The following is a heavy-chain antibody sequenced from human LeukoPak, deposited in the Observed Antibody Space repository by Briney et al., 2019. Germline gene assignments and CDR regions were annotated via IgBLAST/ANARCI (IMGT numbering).Heavy chain of an antibody. Sequence: SETLSLTCTVSGGSISSYYWSWIRQPPGKGLEWIGSIYHSGSTYYNPSLKSRVTISVDTSKNQFSLKLSSVTAADTAVYYCARTYGDRDYWGQGTLVTVSS. CDR2: IYHSGST. CDR3: ARTYGDRDY. D-gene: IGHD4-17*01. V-gene: IGHV4-38-2*02. J-gene: IGHJ4*02. CDR1: GGSISSYY.